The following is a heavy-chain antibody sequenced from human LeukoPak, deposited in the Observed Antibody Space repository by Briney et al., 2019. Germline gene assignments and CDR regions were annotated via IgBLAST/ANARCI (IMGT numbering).Heavy chain of an antibody. V-gene: IGHV1-2*02. CDR3: ARDGTRGGYYY. Sequence: GASVKVSCKASGYTFTGYYMHWLRQAPGQGLEWMGWINPNSGGTNYVQKFQGRVTMTRDTSISTAYMELSRLRSDDTAVYYCARDGTRGGYYYWGQGTLVTVSS. D-gene: IGHD1-26*01. CDR1: GYTFTGYY. J-gene: IGHJ4*02. CDR2: INPNSGGT.